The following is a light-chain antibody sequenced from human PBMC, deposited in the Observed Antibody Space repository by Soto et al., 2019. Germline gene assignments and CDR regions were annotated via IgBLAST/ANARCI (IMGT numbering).Light chain of an antibody. CDR2: DDD. CDR1: SSNIGGNS. V-gene: IGLV1-51*01. Sequence: QSVLTRPPSVSAAPGQSVSSSCSGISSNIGGNSVSWYQQLPGTAPKLLIYDDDKRPSGIPDRFSGSKSGTSATLGITGFQTGDEADYYCGSWDSSLSAYVFGTGTKV. J-gene: IGLJ1*01. CDR3: GSWDSSLSAYV.